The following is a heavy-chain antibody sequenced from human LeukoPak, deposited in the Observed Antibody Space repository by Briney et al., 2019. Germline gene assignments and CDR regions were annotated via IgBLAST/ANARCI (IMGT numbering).Heavy chain of an antibody. D-gene: IGHD2-2*01. J-gene: IGHJ4*02. CDR1: GYTFTGYY. V-gene: IGHV1-2*02. CDR3: ARDIVVPAAPGQYELVDY. CDR2: INPNSGGT. Sequence: GASVKVSCKASGYTFTGYYMHWVRQAPGQGLEWMGWINPNSGGTNYAQKFQGRVTMTRDTSISTAYMELSRLRSDDTAVYYCARDIVVPAAPGQYELVDYWGQGTLVTVSS.